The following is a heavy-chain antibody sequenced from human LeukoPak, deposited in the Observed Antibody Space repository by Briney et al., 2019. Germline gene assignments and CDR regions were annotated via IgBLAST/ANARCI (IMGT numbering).Heavy chain of an antibody. CDR2: IYPGNSDT. J-gene: IGHJ4*02. CDR3: ARHPGLSSGYLDY. Sequence: GESLKISCKGSGYSFATYWIAWVRQMPGKGLEWMGIIYPGNSDTRYSPSFQGRVTISADKSITTAYLEWSSLKASDTAMYYCARHPGLSSGYLDYWGQGTQLTVSS. D-gene: IGHD3-3*01. V-gene: IGHV5-51*01. CDR1: GYSFATYW.